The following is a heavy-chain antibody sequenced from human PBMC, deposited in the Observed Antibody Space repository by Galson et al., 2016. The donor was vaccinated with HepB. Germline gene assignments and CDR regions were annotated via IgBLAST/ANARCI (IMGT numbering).Heavy chain of an antibody. Sequence: SLRLSCAASGFTFSTYAMHWVRQAPGKGPEYVSAFSSNGGITYYADSVKGRFTISRDNSKSTLYLQMNSLRAKDTAVYYCAKASSSWLYFDYCGQGTLVTVSS. CDR3: AKASSSWLYFDY. CDR2: FSSNGGIT. D-gene: IGHD6-13*01. CDR1: GFTFSTYA. V-gene: IGHV3-64*04. J-gene: IGHJ4*02.